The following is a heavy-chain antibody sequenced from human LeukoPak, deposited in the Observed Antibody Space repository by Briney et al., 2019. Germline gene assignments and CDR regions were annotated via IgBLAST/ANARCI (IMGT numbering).Heavy chain of an antibody. CDR2: IYYRGST. J-gene: IGHJ3*02. Sequence: SETLSLTCTVSGGPISSYYWSWIRQPPGKGLEWFGYIYYRGSTDYNASLKSRVTISVDTSKNQFSLKLSSVTAADTAVYYCARVLRDLRDYYDSSGYYYGDAFDIWGQGTMVTVSS. V-gene: IGHV4-59*08. CDR1: GGPISSYY. D-gene: IGHD3-22*01. CDR3: ARVLRDLRDYYDSSGYYYGDAFDI.